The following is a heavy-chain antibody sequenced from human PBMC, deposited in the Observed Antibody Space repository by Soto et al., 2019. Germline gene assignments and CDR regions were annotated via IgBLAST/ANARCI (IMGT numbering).Heavy chain of an antibody. Sequence: SETLSLTCTVSGGSSSSYYWSWIRQPPGKGLEWIGEIYHSGSTNYNPSLKSRVTISVDKSKNQFSLKLSSVTAADTAVYYCARVSGSYYYGMDVWGQGITVTVSS. CDR1: GGSSSSYY. CDR2: IYHSGST. V-gene: IGHV4-59*12. D-gene: IGHD1-26*01. J-gene: IGHJ6*02. CDR3: ARVSGSYYYGMDV.